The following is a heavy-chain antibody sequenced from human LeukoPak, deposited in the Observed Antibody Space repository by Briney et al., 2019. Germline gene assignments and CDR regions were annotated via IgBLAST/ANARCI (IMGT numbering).Heavy chain of an antibody. D-gene: IGHD2-15*01. V-gene: IGHV4-4*02. J-gene: IGHJ4*02. Sequence: SGTLSLTCTVSGDSFSSHKWWWCWVRQPPGKGLEWIGEISHRGSTTYNPSLMSRVTITADMSKNQFSLSLTSVTAADTAIYYCARGTNYSWDSWGQGTLVTVSS. CDR1: GDSFSSHKW. CDR3: ARGTNYSWDS. CDR2: ISHRGST.